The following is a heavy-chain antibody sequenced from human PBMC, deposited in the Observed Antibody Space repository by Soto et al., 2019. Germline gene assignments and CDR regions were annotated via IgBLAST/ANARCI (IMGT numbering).Heavy chain of an antibody. CDR3: ARGNPSAYSSGWYAGYYYFDY. V-gene: IGHV1-8*01. CDR2: MNPNSGNT. D-gene: IGHD6-19*01. CDR1: GYPFTSYD. Sequence: AAVKVSCKASGYPFTSYDINWVRQATGQGLEWMGWMNPNSGNTGYAQKFQGRVTMTRNTSISTAYMELSSLRSEDTAVYYCARGNPSAYSSGWYAGYYYFDYWGQGTLVTVSS. J-gene: IGHJ4*02.